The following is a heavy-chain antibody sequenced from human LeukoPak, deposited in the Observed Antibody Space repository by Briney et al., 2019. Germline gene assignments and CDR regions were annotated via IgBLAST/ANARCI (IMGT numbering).Heavy chain of an antibody. CDR2: IYYSGTT. Sequence: SETLSLTCTVSGGSLSSYHWSWIRQPPGKGLEWIGYIYYSGTTNYNPSLKSRVTISVDTSKNQFSLKLSSVTAADTAVYYCAREGDLDILTGYSPDAFDIWGQGTMVTVSS. CDR3: AREGDLDILTGYSPDAFDI. J-gene: IGHJ3*02. CDR1: GGSLSSYH. D-gene: IGHD3-9*01. V-gene: IGHV4-59*12.